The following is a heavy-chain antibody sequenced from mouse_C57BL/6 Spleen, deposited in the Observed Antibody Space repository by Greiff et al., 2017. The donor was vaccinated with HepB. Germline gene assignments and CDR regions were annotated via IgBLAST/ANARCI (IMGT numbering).Heavy chain of an antibody. D-gene: IGHD2-1*01. CDR1: GYAFSSYW. V-gene: IGHV1-80*01. CDR3: ARSNYGNPLYYAMDY. CDR2: IYPGDGDT. J-gene: IGHJ4*01. Sequence: VQLQESGAELVKPGASVKISCKASGYAFSSYWMNWVKQRPGKGLEWIGQIYPGDGDTNYNGKFKGKAILTADKSSSTAYMQLSSLTSEDSAVYFCARSNYGNPLYYAMDYWGQGTSVTVSS.